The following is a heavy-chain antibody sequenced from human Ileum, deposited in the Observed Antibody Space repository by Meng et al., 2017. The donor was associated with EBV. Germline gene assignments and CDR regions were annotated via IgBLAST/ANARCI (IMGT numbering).Heavy chain of an antibody. CDR2: IYYSGST. D-gene: IGHD2-21*02. CDR1: GASISSGDHY. Sequence: GQLQGSGPGLVKPSQTLSLTCAVSGASISSGDHYWSWIRQPPGKGLEWIGYIYYSGSTYYNPSLNSRVTMSVDTSKNQFSLKLSSVTAADTAVYYCARDSSVTSKRGFDFWGQGTLVTVSS. J-gene: IGHJ4*02. CDR3: ARDSSVTSKRGFDF. V-gene: IGHV4-30-4*01.